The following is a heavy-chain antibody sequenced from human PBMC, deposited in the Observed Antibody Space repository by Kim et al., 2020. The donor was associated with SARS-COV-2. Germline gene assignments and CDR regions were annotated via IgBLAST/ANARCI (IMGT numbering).Heavy chain of an antibody. D-gene: IGHD6-19*01. CDR1: GFTFSSYA. Sequence: GGSLRLSCAASGFTFSSYAMSWVRQAPGKGLEWVSAISGSGGSTYYADSVKGRFTISRDNSKNTLYLQMNSLRAEDTAVYYCAPPAGSSGWYKENWFDPWGQGTLVTVSS. J-gene: IGHJ5*02. CDR3: APPAGSSGWYKENWFDP. V-gene: IGHV3-23*01. CDR2: ISGSGGST.